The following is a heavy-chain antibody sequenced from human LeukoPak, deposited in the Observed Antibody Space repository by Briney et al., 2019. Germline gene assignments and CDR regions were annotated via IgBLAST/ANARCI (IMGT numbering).Heavy chain of an antibody. Sequence: PGGSLRLSCAASGFTFSSYSMTWVRQAPGKGLEWVSSISSSSGYIYYADSVKGRFTISRDNAKNSLYLQMNSLRAEDTAVYYCARGRGSSWYDYWGQGTLVTVSS. CDR3: ARGRGSSWYDY. D-gene: IGHD6-13*01. CDR2: ISSSSGYI. J-gene: IGHJ4*02. CDR1: GFTFSSYS. V-gene: IGHV3-21*01.